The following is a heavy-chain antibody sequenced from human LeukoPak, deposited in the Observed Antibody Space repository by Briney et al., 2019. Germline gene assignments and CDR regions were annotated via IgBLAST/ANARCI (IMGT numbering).Heavy chain of an antibody. J-gene: IGHJ6*02. D-gene: IGHD5-12*01. CDR1: GGTFSSYA. CDR3: ARVDIGYYYYGMDV. CDR2: IIPIFGTA. Sequence: GASVKVSCKASGGTFSSYAISWVRQAPGQGLEWMGGIIPIFGTANYAQKFQGRVTITADESASTAYMELSSLRSEDTAVYYCARVDIGYYYYGMDVWGQGTTVTVSS. V-gene: IGHV1-69*13.